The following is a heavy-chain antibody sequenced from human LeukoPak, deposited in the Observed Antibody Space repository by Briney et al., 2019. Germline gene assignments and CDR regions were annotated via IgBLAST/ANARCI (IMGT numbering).Heavy chain of an antibody. Sequence: AASVKVSCKASGYTFTGYYMHWVRQAPGQGLEWMGLINPSGGSTNYAQKFQGRVTMTRDTSTSTVYMELSSLRSEDTAVYYCAKGPRITMVRGGQWYYYMDVWGKGTTVTISS. J-gene: IGHJ6*03. CDR3: AKGPRITMVRGGQWYYYMDV. D-gene: IGHD3-10*01. V-gene: IGHV1-46*01. CDR2: INPSGGST. CDR1: GYTFTGYY.